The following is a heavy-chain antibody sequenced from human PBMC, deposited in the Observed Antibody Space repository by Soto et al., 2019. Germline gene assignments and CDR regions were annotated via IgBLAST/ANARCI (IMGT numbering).Heavy chain of an antibody. V-gene: IGHV1-18*01. CDR1: GYTFTSYG. J-gene: IGHJ6*03. D-gene: IGHD4-17*01. CDR2: ISAYNGNT. CDR3: ARVNFGDYDLYYYMDV. Sequence: GASVKVSCKASGYTFTSYGISWVRQAPGQGLEWMGWISAYNGNTNYAQKFQGRVTITTDTSASTAYMELSSLRSEDTAVYYCARVNFGDYDLYYYMDVWGKGTTVTVSS.